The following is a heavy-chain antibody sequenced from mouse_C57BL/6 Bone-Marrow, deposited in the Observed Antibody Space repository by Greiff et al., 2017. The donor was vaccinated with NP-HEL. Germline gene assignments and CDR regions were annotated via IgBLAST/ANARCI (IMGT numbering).Heavy chain of an antibody. J-gene: IGHJ4*01. D-gene: IGHD1-1*01. V-gene: IGHV1-80*01. Sequence: QVQLQQSGAELVKPGASVKISCKASGYAFSSYWMNWVKQRPGKGLEWIGHIYPGDGDTNYNGKFKGKATLTADKSSSTAYMQLSSLTSEDSAVYFCARYTTVVADYAMDYWGQGTSVTVSS. CDR3: ARYTTVVADYAMDY. CDR2: IYPGDGDT. CDR1: GYAFSSYW.